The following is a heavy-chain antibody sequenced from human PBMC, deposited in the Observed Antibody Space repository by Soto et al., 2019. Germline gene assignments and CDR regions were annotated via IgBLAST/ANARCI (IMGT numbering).Heavy chain of an antibody. V-gene: IGHV3-30*03. CDR2: ITYTGSSK. CDR3: ARFRGPMASLVDDF. D-gene: IGHD3-10*01. J-gene: IGHJ4*02. CDR1: GFTFSNFG. Sequence: QVHLVESGGGVVQPGRSLRLSCAASGFTFSNFGMLWVRQAPGKGLAWVAAITYTGSSKYYADSVKGRFTISRDTSTNTLFLQMSSLRPADTAMYYCARFRGPMASLVDDFWGQGTLVTVSS.